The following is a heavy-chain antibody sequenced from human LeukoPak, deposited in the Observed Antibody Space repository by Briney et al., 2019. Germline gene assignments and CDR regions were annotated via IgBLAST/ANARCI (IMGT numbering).Heavy chain of an antibody. CDR3: AKSTYGSGSYYFPYYGMDV. CDR1: GFTFDDYA. Sequence: PGGSLRLFCAASGFTFDDYAMHWVRQAPGKGLEWVSGISWNSGSIGYADSVKGRFTISRDNAKNSLYLQMNSLRAEDTALYYCAKSTYGSGSYYFPYYGMDVWGQGTTVTVSS. D-gene: IGHD3-10*01. J-gene: IGHJ6*02. CDR2: ISWNSGSI. V-gene: IGHV3-9*01.